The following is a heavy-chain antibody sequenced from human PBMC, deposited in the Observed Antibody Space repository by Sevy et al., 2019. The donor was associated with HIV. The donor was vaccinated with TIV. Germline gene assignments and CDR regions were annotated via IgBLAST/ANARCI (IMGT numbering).Heavy chain of an antibody. J-gene: IGHJ5*02. CDR1: GFTLSSYA. D-gene: IGHD3-3*01. CDR2: ISYDGSNK. V-gene: IGHV3-30-3*01. Sequence: GGSLRLSCAASGFTLSSYAMHWVRQAPGKGLEWVAVISYDGSNKYYADSVKGRFTISRDNSKNTLYLQMNSLRAEDTAVYYCARDRRGRGSGYDVDWFDPWGQGALVTVSS. CDR3: ARDRRGRGSGYDVDWFDP.